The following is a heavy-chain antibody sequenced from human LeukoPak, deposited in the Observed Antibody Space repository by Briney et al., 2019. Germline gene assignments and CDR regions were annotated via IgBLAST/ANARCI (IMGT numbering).Heavy chain of an antibody. J-gene: IGHJ4*02. CDR1: GGSISSYY. Sequence: PSETLSLTCTVSGGSISSYYWSWIRQPPGKGLEWIGYIYYSGSTNYNPSLKSRVTISVDTSKNQFSLELSSVTAADTAVYYCARSGYYFDYWGQGTLVTVSS. CDR2: IYYSGST. V-gene: IGHV4-59*01. D-gene: IGHD3-22*01. CDR3: ARSGYYFDY.